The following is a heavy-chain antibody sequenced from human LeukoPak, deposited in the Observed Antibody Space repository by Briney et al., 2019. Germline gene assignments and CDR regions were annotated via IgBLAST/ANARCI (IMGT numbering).Heavy chain of an antibody. CDR2: INHSGST. CDR1: GGSFSGYY. V-gene: IGHV4-34*01. D-gene: IGHD5-24*01. Sequence: NPSETLSLTCAVYGGSFSGYYWSWIRQPPGKGLEWIGEINHSGSTNYNPSLKSRVTIPVDTSKNQFSLKLSSVTAADTAVYYCARARARWLQLDAFDIWGQGTMVTVSS. CDR3: ARARARWLQLDAFDI. J-gene: IGHJ3*02.